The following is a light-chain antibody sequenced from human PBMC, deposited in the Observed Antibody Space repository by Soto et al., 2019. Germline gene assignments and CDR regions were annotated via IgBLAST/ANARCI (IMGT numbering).Light chain of an antibody. CDR1: QSVSSY. CDR3: QQYEDSPVT. V-gene: IGKV3-20*01. J-gene: IGKJ1*01. CDR2: DAS. Sequence: EIVMTQSPGTLSLSPGERATLSCRASQSVSSYLAWYQQKPGQAPRLLISDASDRATGIPDRFSGSGSGTDFTHTISRLAPEDFAVYYCQQYEDSPVTFGQGTKVDI.